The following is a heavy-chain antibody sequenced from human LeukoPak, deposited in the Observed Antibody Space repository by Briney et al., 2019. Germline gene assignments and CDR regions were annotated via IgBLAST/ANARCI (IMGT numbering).Heavy chain of an antibody. D-gene: IGHD4-11*01. V-gene: IGHV3-66*01. J-gene: IGHJ6*03. CDR1: GFTVSSNY. CDR2: IYSGGST. Sequence: GGSLRLSCAASGFTVSSNYMSWVRQAPGKGLEWVSVIYSGGSTYYADSVKGRFTISRDNSKNTLYLQMNSLRAEDTAVYYCAKDYPTTVTLTLYYYYMDVWGKGTTVTVSS. CDR3: AKDYPTTVTLTLYYYYMDV.